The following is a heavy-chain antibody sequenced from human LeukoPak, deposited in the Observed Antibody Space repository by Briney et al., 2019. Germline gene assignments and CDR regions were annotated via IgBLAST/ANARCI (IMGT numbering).Heavy chain of an antibody. V-gene: IGHV4-34*01. Sequence: SETLSLTCAVYVGSLSGYYWSWIRQPPGKGLEWIGEISHSGSANYNPSLKSRVTISVVTSKNQFSLKLSSVTAADTAVYYCARDLDYYDSSGYPLNWGQGTLVTVSS. CDR3: ARDLDYYDSSGYPLN. CDR2: ISHSGSA. J-gene: IGHJ4*02. CDR1: VGSLSGYY. D-gene: IGHD3-22*01.